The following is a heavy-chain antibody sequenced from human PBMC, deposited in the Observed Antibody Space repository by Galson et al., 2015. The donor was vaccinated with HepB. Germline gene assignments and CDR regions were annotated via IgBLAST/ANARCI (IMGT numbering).Heavy chain of an antibody. CDR3: AKGMGYGDYVFDY. J-gene: IGHJ4*02. CDR1: GFTFSSYG. D-gene: IGHD4-17*01. CDR2: ISYDGSNK. V-gene: IGHV3-30*18. Sequence: SLRLSCAASGFTFSSYGMHWVRQAPGKGLEWVAVISYDGSNKYYADSVKGRFTISRDNSKNTLYLQMNSLRAEDTAVYYCAKGMGYGDYVFDYWGQGTLVTVSS.